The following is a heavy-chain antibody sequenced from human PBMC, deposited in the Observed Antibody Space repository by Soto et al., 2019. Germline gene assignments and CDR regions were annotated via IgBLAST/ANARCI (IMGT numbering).Heavy chain of an antibody. CDR2: ISPMFGAA. Sequence: QVQLVQSGAEMKKPGSSVKVSCQSSGGTFNTYAMNWVRQAPGQGPEWMGDISPMFGAANYAPEVQGRVTITADETPGTLYLQMVNLASADPAPYFRAGEGQVPTPGFGYWGQGTLVTVSS. D-gene: IGHD3-10*01. V-gene: IGHV1-69*19. CDR1: GGTFNTYA. J-gene: IGHJ4*02. CDR3: AGEGQVPTPGFGY.